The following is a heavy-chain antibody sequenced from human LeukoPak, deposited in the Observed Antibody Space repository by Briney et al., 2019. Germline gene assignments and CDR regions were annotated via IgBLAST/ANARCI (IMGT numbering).Heavy chain of an antibody. CDR1: GGSISSYY. CDR2: ISGSGAST. D-gene: IGHD3-22*01. CDR3: AKQPGSVVDSSGSLSRH. J-gene: IGHJ4*02. Sequence: PSETLSLTCTVSGGSISSYYWSWVRQAPGKGLEWVSTISGSGASTYYADSVKGRFTISRDNSKNTLYLQMNSLRAEDTAVYYCAKQPGSVVDSSGSLSRHWGQGTLVTVSS. V-gene: IGHV3-23*01.